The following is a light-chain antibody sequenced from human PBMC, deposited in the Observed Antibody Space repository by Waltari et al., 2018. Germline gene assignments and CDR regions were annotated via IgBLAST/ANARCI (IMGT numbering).Light chain of an antibody. CDR3: TSYTSSDSWV. CDR2: GGN. V-gene: IGLV2-14*02. J-gene: IGLJ3*02. Sequence: QHPNRSHQLRSYGGNKRPSGVSVRFSGSKSDNTASLTISGLQADDEADYYCTSYTSSDSWVFGGGTKLTVL.